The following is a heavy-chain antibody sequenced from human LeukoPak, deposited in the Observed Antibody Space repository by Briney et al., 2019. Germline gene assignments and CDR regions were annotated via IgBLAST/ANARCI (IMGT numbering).Heavy chain of an antibody. CDR2: IGGGGDA. V-gene: IGHV3-23*01. D-gene: IGHD3-16*01. Sequence: GGSLRLSCAGSGFTFSTFAMRWVRQAPGKGLDWVSSIGGGGDAHYADSAKGRFTISRDNAQNTLSLQMNNLRSEDTAIYYCSRGAGGCPDDYWGQGVLVTVSS. J-gene: IGHJ4*02. CDR3: SRGAGGCPDDY. CDR1: GFTFSTFA.